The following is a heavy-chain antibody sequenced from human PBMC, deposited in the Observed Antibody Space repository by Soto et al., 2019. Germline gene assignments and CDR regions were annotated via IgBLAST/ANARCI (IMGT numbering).Heavy chain of an antibody. CDR2: ISSSGSTI. J-gene: IGHJ6*02. D-gene: IGHD6-13*01. CDR1: RFTFSSYE. V-gene: IGHV3-48*03. CDR3: ARGGGDSSSWYYYYYYYGMDV. Sequence: PGGSMRLSCAAARFTFSSYEMNWVRQAAGKGLEWVSYISSSGSTIYYADSVKGRFTISRDNAKNSLYLQMNSLRAEDTAVYYCARGGGDSSSWYYYYYYYGMDVWGRGTTVTVSS.